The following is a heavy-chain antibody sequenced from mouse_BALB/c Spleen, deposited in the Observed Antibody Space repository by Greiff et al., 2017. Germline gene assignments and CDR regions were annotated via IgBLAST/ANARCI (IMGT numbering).Heavy chain of an antibody. CDR3: ARDDGYSFDD. V-gene: IGHV14-3*02. CDR2: IDPANGNT. D-gene: IGHD2-3*01. J-gene: IGHJ2*01. CDR1: GFNIKDTY. Sequence: EVQLQQSGAELVKPGASVKLSCTASGFNIKDTYMHWVKQRPEQGLEWIGRIDPANGNTKYDPKFQGKATITADTSSNTAYLQLSSLTSEDTAVYYCARDDGYSFDDWGQGTTLTVSS.